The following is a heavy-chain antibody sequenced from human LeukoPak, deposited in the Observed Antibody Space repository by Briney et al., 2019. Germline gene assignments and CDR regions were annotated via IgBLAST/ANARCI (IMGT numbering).Heavy chain of an antibody. V-gene: IGHV3-21*03. Sequence: GGSLRLSCAASGFTFSSYGMSWVRQAPGKGLEWVSSISSSSIYIYYADSVKGRFTISRDNAKNSLYLQMNSLKTEDTAVYYCTTDPVTMVRGVIIVTWGQGTLVTVSS. CDR3: TTDPVTMVRGVIIVT. CDR2: ISSSSIYI. CDR1: GFTFSSYG. J-gene: IGHJ4*02. D-gene: IGHD3-10*01.